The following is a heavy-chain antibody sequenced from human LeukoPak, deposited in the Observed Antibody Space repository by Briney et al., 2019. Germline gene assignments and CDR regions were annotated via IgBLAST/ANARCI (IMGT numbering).Heavy chain of an antibody. Sequence: GGSLRLSCAASGFTFSDYYMSWIRQAPGRGLEWVSYISSSGSTIYYADSVKGRFTISRDNAKNSLYLQMNSLRAEDTAVYYCARDYSVGGYSYGYSGYWGQGTLVTVSS. CDR3: ARDYSVGGYSYGYSGY. J-gene: IGHJ4*02. CDR1: GFTFSDYY. D-gene: IGHD5-18*01. CDR2: ISSSGSTI. V-gene: IGHV3-11*01.